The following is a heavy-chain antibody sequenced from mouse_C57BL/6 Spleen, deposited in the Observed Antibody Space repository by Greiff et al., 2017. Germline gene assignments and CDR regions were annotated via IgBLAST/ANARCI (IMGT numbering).Heavy chain of an antibody. J-gene: IGHJ1*03. CDR2: IDPNSGGP. V-gene: IGHV1-72*01. D-gene: IGHD1-1*01. Sequence: QVQLQQPGAELVKPGASVKLSCKASGYTFTSYWMHWVKQRPGRGLEWIGRIDPNSGGPKYNEKFKSKATLTVDKPSSSAYMQLSSLTSEDSAVYYCARDSITTSSYWYFDVWGTGTTVTVSS. CDR1: GYTFTSYW. CDR3: ARDSITTSSYWYFDV.